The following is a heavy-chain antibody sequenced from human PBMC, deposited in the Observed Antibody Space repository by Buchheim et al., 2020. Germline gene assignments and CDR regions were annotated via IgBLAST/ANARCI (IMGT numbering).Heavy chain of an antibody. Sequence: QVQLVQSGAEVKKPGSSVKVSCKASGGTFSSYAISWVRQAPGQGLEWMGRIIPILGIANYAQKFQGRVTITADKSTSTAYMELSSLRSEDTAVYYCARAAVEGITIFGVVSYYFDYWGQGTL. CDR1: GGTFSSYA. D-gene: IGHD3-3*01. V-gene: IGHV1-69*04. J-gene: IGHJ4*02. CDR3: ARAAVEGITIFGVVSYYFDY. CDR2: IIPILGIA.